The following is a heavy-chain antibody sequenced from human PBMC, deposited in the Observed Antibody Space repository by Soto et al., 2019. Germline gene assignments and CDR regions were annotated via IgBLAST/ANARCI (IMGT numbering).Heavy chain of an antibody. V-gene: IGHV3-15*01. D-gene: IGHD6-13*01. J-gene: IGHJ4*02. CDR3: TTGLFSSSSLYGAQTRYDY. Sequence: GWSLRLSCAAAGFTFSNAWMSWVRQAPGKGLEWVGRIKSKTDVGTTDYAAPVKGRFTISRDDSKNTLYLQMNSLKTEDTAVYYCTTGLFSSSSLYGAQTRYDYWGQGTLVTGSS. CDR1: GFTFSNAW. CDR2: IKSKTDVGTT.